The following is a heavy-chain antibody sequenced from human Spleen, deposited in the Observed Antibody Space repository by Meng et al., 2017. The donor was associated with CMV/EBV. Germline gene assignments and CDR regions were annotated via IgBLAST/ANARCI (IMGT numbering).Heavy chain of an antibody. Sequence: LSCGVYGVSFSGYDWTWIRQPPGKGLGWIGEINHGGVTHYNSSLNSRVTISLDTSKKRFSLRLTSVTAADTAVYYCASEPVGWYFDLWGRGTLVTVSS. CDR3: ASEPVGWYFDL. J-gene: IGHJ2*01. CDR1: GVSFSGYD. CDR2: INHGGVT. V-gene: IGHV4-34*01. D-gene: IGHD1-14*01.